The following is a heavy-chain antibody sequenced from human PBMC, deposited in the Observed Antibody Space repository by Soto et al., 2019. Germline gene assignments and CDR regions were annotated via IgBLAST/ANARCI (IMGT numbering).Heavy chain of an antibody. Sequence: QVQLVESGGGVVQPGRSLRLSCAASGFTFSSYGMHWVRQAPGXXXEWVAVIWYDGSNKYYADSVKGRFTISRDNSKXXXXXXXXXXXXXXXXXXXXXXXXXXXXXXXXXXXGMDVWGQGTTVTVSS. CDR2: IWYDGSNK. CDR1: GFTFSSYG. J-gene: IGHJ6*02. V-gene: IGHV3-33*01. CDR3: XXXXXXXXXXXXXXXGMDV.